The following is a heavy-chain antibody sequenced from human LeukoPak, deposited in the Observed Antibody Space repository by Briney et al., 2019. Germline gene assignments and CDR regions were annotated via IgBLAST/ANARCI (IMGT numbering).Heavy chain of an antibody. CDR1: GFTFSSYW. CDR3: AREGYYDSSGIDY. Sequence: PGGSLRLSCAASGFTFSSYWMSWVRQAPGKGLEWVANIKQDGSEKYYVDSVKGRFTISRDNAKNSLYLQMNSLRDEDTAVYYCAREGYYDSSGIDYWGQGTLVTVSS. V-gene: IGHV3-7*01. D-gene: IGHD3-22*01. J-gene: IGHJ4*02. CDR2: IKQDGSEK.